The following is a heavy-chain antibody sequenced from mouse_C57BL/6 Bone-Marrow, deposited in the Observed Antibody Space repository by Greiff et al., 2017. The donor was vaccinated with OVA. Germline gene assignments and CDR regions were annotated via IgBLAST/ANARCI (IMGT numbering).Heavy chain of an antibody. V-gene: IGHV1-81*01. Sequence: VKLKQSGAELARPGASVKLSCKASGYTFTSYGISWVKQRTGQGLEWIGEIYPRSGNTYYNEKFKGKATLTADKSSSTAYMELRSLTSEDSAVYFCARSYYGNAMDYWGQGTSVTVSS. D-gene: IGHD1-1*01. CDR3: ARSYYGNAMDY. CDR1: GYTFTSYG. J-gene: IGHJ4*01. CDR2: IYPRSGNT.